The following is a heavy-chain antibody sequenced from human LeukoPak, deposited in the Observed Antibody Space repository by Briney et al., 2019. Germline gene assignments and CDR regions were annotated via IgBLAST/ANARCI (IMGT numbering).Heavy chain of an antibody. CDR2: ISGSGDST. Sequence: SGGSLRLSCAASGFTFSSYAMSWVRQAPGKGLEWVSAISGSGDSTYNADSVKGRFTMSRDNSKNTLYLQMDSLRAEDTAVYYCAKDSSSYDWGYMDVWGKGTTVTISS. CDR1: GFTFSSYA. D-gene: IGHD3-22*01. CDR3: AKDSSSYDWGYMDV. V-gene: IGHV3-23*01. J-gene: IGHJ6*03.